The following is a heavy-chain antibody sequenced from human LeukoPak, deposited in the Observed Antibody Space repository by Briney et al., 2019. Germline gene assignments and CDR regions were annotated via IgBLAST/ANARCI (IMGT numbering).Heavy chain of an antibody. J-gene: IGHJ4*02. D-gene: IGHD6-6*01. V-gene: IGHV3-30-3*02. CDR3: AKNTQYSGYYDC. Sequence: GGSLRLSCVASGFSLSNFQMYWVRQAPGKGLEWVSIISLDGSTEFYADSVKGRFTISRDTASNTMHLEMNNLRIEDTAVYYCAKNTQYSGYYDCWGQGTLVAVSS. CDR2: ISLDGSTE. CDR1: GFSLSNFQ.